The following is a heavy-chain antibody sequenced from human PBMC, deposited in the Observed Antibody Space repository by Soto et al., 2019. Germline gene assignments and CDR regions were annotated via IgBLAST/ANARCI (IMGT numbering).Heavy chain of an antibody. CDR3: STETEWSPHY. Sequence: EVQLVESGGGLVQPGGSLRLSCEASGFTFSTYWMHWVRQTPGQGLVWVARINGDGSSTSSADSVRGRFTISRDNATNTLYRHMNSLRAEDTAVYYCSTETEWSPHYWGQGTLVTVSS. V-gene: IGHV3-74*01. CDR2: INGDGSST. D-gene: IGHD3-3*01. J-gene: IGHJ4*02. CDR1: GFTFSTYW.